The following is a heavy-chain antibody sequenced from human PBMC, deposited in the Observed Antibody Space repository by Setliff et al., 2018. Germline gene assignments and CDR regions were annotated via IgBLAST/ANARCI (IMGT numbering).Heavy chain of an antibody. J-gene: IGHJ5*02. CDR3: ARDQFRNSGGLYS. Sequence: PGGSLRLSCEGSGFAFRNYAMSWVRQAPGKGLEWVSGISGSADKTHYADSVKGRFTVSRDNSKNTFSLQMNSLRGDETAIYYCARDQFRNSGGLYSWGQGTLVTVPQ. D-gene: IGHD1-7*01. CDR1: GFAFRNYA. CDR2: ISGSADKT. V-gene: IGHV3-23*01.